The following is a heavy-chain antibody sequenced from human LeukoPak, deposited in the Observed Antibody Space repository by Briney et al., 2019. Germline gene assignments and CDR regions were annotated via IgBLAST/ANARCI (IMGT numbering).Heavy chain of an antibody. Sequence: GGSLRLSCAASGFTFSSYAMSWVRQAPGKGLEWVSAISGSGGSTYYADSVKGRFTISRDNSKSTLYLQMNSLRAEDTAVYYCAKDAVLRYFDWLPEPIFFDYWGQGTLVTVSS. CDR3: AKDAVLRYFDWLPEPIFFDY. V-gene: IGHV3-23*01. CDR2: ISGSGGST. CDR1: GFTFSSYA. D-gene: IGHD3-9*01. J-gene: IGHJ4*02.